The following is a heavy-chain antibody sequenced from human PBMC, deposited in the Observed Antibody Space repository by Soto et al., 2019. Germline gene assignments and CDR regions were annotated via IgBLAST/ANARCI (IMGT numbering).Heavy chain of an antibody. D-gene: IGHD6-19*01. CDR1: GGSISSYY. V-gene: IGHV4-59*01. Sequence: SETLSLTCTVSGGSISSYYWIWIRQPPGKGLEWIGYIYYSGSTNYNPSLKSRVTISVDTSKNQFSLKLSSVTAADTAVYYCAREIAVAGTDWFDPWGQGTLVTVSS. CDR3: AREIAVAGTDWFDP. J-gene: IGHJ5*02. CDR2: IYYSGST.